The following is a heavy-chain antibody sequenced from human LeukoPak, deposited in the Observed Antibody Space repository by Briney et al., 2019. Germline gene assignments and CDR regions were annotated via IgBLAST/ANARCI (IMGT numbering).Heavy chain of an antibody. CDR3: AREANYYGSGSYFEGTFDY. CDR2: IYTSGST. CDR1: GGSISYFY. Sequence: PSETLSLTCTVSGGSISYFYWSWIRQPAGKGLEWIGRIYTSGSTNYNPSLKSRVTMSVDTSKKQFSLKLTSVTAADTAVYFCAREANYYGSGSYFEGTFDYWGQGSLVTVSS. V-gene: IGHV4-4*07. D-gene: IGHD3-10*01. J-gene: IGHJ4*02.